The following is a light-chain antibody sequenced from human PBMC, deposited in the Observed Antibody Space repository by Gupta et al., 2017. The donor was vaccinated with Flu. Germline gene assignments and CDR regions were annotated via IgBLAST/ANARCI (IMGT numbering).Light chain of an antibody. CDR3: QQRNNRST. Sequence: EIMLTQSPATLSLSAGERATLSCRASESVGGDLAWYQQKPGQAPRLLIYDASNRATDIPAMFSGSGSGTDFTLAISSLAPEDFGMYYCQQRNNRSTFGRGNKGEIK. J-gene: IGKJ4*01. CDR2: DAS. V-gene: IGKV3-11*01. CDR1: ESVGGD.